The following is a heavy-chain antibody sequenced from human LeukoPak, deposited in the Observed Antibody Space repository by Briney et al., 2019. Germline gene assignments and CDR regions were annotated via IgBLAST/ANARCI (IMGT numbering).Heavy chain of an antibody. J-gene: IGHJ4*02. D-gene: IGHD6-13*01. V-gene: IGHV3-9*01. CDR3: AKDTPIIAAAGTSDPVFDY. CDR1: GFTFDDYA. CDR2: ISWNSGSI. Sequence: GGSLRLSCAASGFTFDDYAMHWVRQAPGKGLEWVSGISWNSGSIGYADSVKGRFTISRDNSKNTLYLQMNSLRAEDTAVYYCAKDTPIIAAAGTSDPVFDYWGQGTLVTVSS.